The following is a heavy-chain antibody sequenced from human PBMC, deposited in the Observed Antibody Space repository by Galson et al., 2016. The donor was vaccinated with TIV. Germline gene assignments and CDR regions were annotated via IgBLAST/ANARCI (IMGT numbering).Heavy chain of an antibody. J-gene: IGHJ5*02. D-gene: IGHD2-2*02. CDR2: INHSGST. Sequence: SETLSLTCVVYGGSVSGYYWSWIRQSPGKGLEWIGEINHSGSTNYNPSLKSRVSISGDTSKNHFSLKLSSVTAADTAVYYCARDKYCSSTTCSTHSCGGGSCSGWFDPWGQGTLVTVSS. CDR3: ARDKYCSSTTCSTHSCGGGSCSGWFDP. CDR1: GGSVSGYY. V-gene: IGHV4-34*01.